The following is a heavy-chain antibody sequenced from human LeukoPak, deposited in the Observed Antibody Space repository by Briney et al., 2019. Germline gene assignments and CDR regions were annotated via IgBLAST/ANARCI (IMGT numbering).Heavy chain of an antibody. Sequence: GGSLRLSCAASGFTFSSYSMNWVRQAPGKGLEWVSYIGSSSSYIYYADSVKGRFTIPRDNANNSLYLQMNSLRAEDTAVYYCARVIGSSGYDYGYWGQGTLVTVSS. CDR2: IGSSSSYI. CDR3: ARVIGSSGYDYGY. D-gene: IGHD5-12*01. J-gene: IGHJ4*02. V-gene: IGHV3-21*01. CDR1: GFTFSSYS.